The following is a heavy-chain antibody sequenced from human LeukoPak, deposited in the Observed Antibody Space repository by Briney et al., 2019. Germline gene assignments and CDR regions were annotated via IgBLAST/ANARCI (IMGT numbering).Heavy chain of an antibody. J-gene: IGHJ4*02. V-gene: IGHV3-23*01. CDR2: ISGSGGST. Sequence: GGSLRLSCAASGFTFSSSWMSWVRQAPGKGLEWVSAISGSGGSTYYADSVKGRFTISRDNSKNTLYLQMNSLRAEDTAVYYCAKDSRFLEWVPAFDYWGQGTLVTVSS. CDR3: AKDSRFLEWVPAFDY. D-gene: IGHD3-3*01. CDR1: GFTFSSSW.